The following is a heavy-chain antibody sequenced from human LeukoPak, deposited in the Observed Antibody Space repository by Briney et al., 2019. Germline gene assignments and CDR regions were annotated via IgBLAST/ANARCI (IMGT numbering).Heavy chain of an antibody. CDR2: ISSSGSTI. CDR1: GFTFSSYE. D-gene: IGHD4-23*01. CDR3: ASLPTVDDAFDI. Sequence: GGSLRLSCAASGFTFSSYEMNWVRQAPGKGLEWVSYISSSGSTIYYADSVKGRFTISRDNAENSLYLQMNSLRSEDTAVYYCASLPTVDDAFDIWGQGTMVTVSS. V-gene: IGHV3-48*03. J-gene: IGHJ3*02.